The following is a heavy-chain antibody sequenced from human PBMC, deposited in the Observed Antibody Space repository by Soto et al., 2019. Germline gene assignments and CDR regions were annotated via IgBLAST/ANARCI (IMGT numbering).Heavy chain of an antibody. Sequence: HPGGSLRLSCSASGFTFSSDAMNWVRQAPGKGLEYVSSINYNGGTTYYADSVKGRFTISRDNSKNKVYLQMSSLRVEDTAVYYYVKNYGMDVWGQGTTVTVSS. CDR2: INYNGGTT. CDR3: VKNYGMDV. CDR1: GFTFSSDA. J-gene: IGHJ6*02. V-gene: IGHV3-64D*06.